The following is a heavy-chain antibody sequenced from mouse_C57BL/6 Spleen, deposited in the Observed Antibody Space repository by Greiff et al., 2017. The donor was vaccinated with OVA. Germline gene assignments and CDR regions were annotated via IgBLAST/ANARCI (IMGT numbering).Heavy chain of an antibody. Sequence: EVKLQESGPGLVKPSQSLSLTCSVTGYSITSGYYWNWIRQFPGNKLEWMGYISYDGSNNYNPSLKNRISITRDTSKNQFFLKLNSVTTEDTATYYCAGSFDGSEDYWGQGTSVTVSS. CDR1: GYSITSGYY. D-gene: IGHD1-1*01. CDR2: ISYDGSN. V-gene: IGHV3-6*01. J-gene: IGHJ4*01. CDR3: AGSFDGSEDY.